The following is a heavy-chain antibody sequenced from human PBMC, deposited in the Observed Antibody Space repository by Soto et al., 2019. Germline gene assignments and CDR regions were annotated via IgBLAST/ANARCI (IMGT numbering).Heavy chain of an antibody. V-gene: IGHV1-69*12. CDR1: GGTFSSYA. CDR3: ARDRGPSTGYYPYWFDP. CDR2: IIPIFGTA. J-gene: IGHJ5*02. Sequence: QVQLVQSGAEVKKPGSSVKVSCKASGGTFSSYAITWVRQAPGQGLEWMGGIIPIFGTANYAQKFQGRATITADESTSPASMELSSLRSEATAVYYCARDRGPSTGYYPYWFDPWGQGTLVTVSS. D-gene: IGHD3-22*01.